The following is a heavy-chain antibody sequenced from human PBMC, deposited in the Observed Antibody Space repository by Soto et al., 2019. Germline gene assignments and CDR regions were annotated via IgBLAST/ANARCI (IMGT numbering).Heavy chain of an antibody. D-gene: IGHD3-22*01. CDR2: FYYSGDT. CDR1: GDSVNSHY. Sequence: QVQLQESGPGLVRPSETLSLTCTVSGDSVNSHYWRWIRQPPGKALAWIGYFYYSGDTNYNPSLQRLLTITVDTSQNQFSLKLNSVSAADTAVYYCARFASGHSSGYYYYYYMDVWGKGTTVTVSS. V-gene: IGHV4-59*02. J-gene: IGHJ6*03. CDR3: ARFASGHSSGYYYYYYMDV.